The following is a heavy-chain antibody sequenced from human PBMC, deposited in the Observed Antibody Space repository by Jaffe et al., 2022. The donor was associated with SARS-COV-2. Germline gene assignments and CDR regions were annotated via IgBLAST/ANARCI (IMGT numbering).Heavy chain of an antibody. Sequence: QVQLVQSGAEVKKPGASVKVSCKASGYTFTSYGISWVRQAPGQGLEWMGWISAYNGNTNYAQKLQGRVTMTTDTSTSTAYMELRSLRSDDTAVYYCASPYYYDSSGYWADAFDIWGQGTMVTVSS. CDR1: GYTFTSYG. D-gene: IGHD3-22*01. J-gene: IGHJ3*02. V-gene: IGHV1-18*01. CDR2: ISAYNGNT. CDR3: ASPYYYDSSGYWADAFDI.